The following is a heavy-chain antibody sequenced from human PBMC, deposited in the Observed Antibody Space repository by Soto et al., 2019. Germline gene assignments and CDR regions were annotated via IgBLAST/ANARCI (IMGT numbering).Heavy chain of an antibody. CDR1: GFTFSSFA. J-gene: IGHJ6*02. CDR2: ISYYGGDE. V-gene: IGHV3-30-3*01. CDR3: AREWNDRDKYYALAV. Sequence: QVQLVESGGGVVQPGRSLRLSCAASGFTFSSFAMHWVRQAPGKGLEWLAFISYYGGDEYYADYVKGRFTISRDNSQNTLYLQLNSLRGDDTAVYYCAREWNDRDKYYALAVWGQGTTVTVSS. D-gene: IGHD1-1*01.